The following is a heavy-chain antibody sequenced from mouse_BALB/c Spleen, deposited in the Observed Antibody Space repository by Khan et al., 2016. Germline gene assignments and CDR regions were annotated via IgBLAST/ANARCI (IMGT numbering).Heavy chain of an antibody. J-gene: IGHJ3*01. Sequence: EVKLLESGGGLVQPGGSLKLSCAASGFDFSRYWMSWVRQAPGKGLEWIGEINPDSSTINYTPSLKDKFIISRDNAKNTLYLQMGKVRSEDTALYYCARLHYYGRFAYWGQGTLVTVSA. CDR1: GFDFSRYW. D-gene: IGHD1-2*01. CDR2: INPDSSTI. V-gene: IGHV4-1*02. CDR3: ARLHYYGRFAY.